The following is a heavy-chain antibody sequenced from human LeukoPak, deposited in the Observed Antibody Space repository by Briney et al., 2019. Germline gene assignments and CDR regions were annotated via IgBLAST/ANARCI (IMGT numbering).Heavy chain of an antibody. CDR2: ICKDGRNK. CDR1: GVTFSSYA. V-gene: IGHV3-33*01. J-gene: IGHJ4*02. D-gene: IGHD1-26*01. CDR3: ARHGSGSRFFDPCDH. Sequence: PGGSLRLSCAASGVTFSSYAMHWVRQSPGKGLEWWSLICKDGRNKYYADSVKGRFTISRDNYKNTLYLQMASPRAEDTAVYYCARHGSGSRFFDPCDHWGQGTLVTVSS.